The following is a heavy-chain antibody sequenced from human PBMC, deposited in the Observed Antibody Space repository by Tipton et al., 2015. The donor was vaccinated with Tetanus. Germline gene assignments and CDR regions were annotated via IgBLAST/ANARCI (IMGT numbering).Heavy chain of an antibody. D-gene: IGHD2-15*01. Sequence: TLSLTCDVYGGSFSGNYWSWIRQPPGKGVEWIGEINHTGSTNYNPSLKSRVTISVDTSKNQFSLKLSSVTAADTAVYYCARDRCCGYSFDYWGQGTLVTVSS. J-gene: IGHJ4*02. CDR2: INHTGST. V-gene: IGHV4-34*01. CDR1: GGSFSGNY. CDR3: ARDRCCGYSFDY.